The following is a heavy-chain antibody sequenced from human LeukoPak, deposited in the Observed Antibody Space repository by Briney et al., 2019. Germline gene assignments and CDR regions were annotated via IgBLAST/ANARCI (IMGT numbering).Heavy chain of an antibody. V-gene: IGHV3-9*01. J-gene: IGHJ4*01. CDR2: ISWNSNSV. D-gene: IGHD3-22*01. CDR3: AKGFRSYYYDSSRYLDH. CDR1: GFTFEEFA. Sequence: GGSLRLSCSASGFTFEEFAMHWVRQAPGKGLEWVSGISWNSNSVGYADSVKDRFTLSRDNANNALHLEMNSLRDEDTAVYYCAKGFRSYYYDSSRYLDHWGQGTLVIVSS.